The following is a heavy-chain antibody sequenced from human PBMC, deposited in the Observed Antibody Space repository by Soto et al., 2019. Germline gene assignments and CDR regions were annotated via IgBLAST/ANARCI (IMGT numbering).Heavy chain of an antibody. CDR2: IGTGGDT. Sequence: EVQLVESGGGLVQPGGSLRLSCAASGFTFSGSDMNWVRHTRGKGLEWVSGIGTGGDTYYADSVRGRFTISREDAKGSLYLQMNSLSVEDTAVYYCVRETGFTTTSDAFNIWGQGTMVTGSS. V-gene: IGHV3-13*01. CDR1: GFTFSGSD. CDR3: VRETGFTTTSDAFNI. J-gene: IGHJ3*02. D-gene: IGHD1-1*01.